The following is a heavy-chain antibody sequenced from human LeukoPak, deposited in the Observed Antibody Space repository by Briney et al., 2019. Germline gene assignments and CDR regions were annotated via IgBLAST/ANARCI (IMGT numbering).Heavy chain of an antibody. CDR2: INPSGGST. CDR1: GYTFTDFY. J-gene: IGHJ4*02. Sequence: ASVKVSCKASGYTFTDFYMLWVRQAPGQGLEWLGWINPSGGSTSYAQKFQGRVTMTRDTSTSTVYMELSSLRSEDTAVYYCASTYDSSGSPPTFDYWGQGTLVTVSS. D-gene: IGHD3-22*01. CDR3: ASTYDSSGSPPTFDY. V-gene: IGHV1-46*01.